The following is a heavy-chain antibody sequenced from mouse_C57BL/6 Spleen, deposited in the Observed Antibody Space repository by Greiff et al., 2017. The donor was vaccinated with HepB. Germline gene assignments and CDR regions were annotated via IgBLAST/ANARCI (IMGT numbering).Heavy chain of an antibody. J-gene: IGHJ2*01. V-gene: IGHV1-64*01. CDR1: GYTFTSYW. CDR3: ARSWDGGYFDY. Sequence: QVQLKQSGAELVKPGASVKLSCKASGYTFTSYWMHWVKQRPGQGLEWIGMIHPNSGSTNYNEKFKSKATLTVDKSSSTAYMQLSSLTSEDSAVYYCARSWDGGYFDYWGQGTTLTVSS. CDR2: IHPNSGST. D-gene: IGHD4-1*01.